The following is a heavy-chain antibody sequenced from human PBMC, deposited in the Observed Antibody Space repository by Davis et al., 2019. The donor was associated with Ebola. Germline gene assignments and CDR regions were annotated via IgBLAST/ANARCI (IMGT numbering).Heavy chain of an antibody. CDR3: ARGKYALASDLDY. Sequence: GESLITSRAAPGFTFSSYSMNWVRQAPGKGLERVSYISSSSSTIYYADSVKGRFTISRDNAKNSLYLQMNSLRDEDTAVYYCARGKYALASDLDYWGQGTLVTVSS. CDR2: ISSSSSTI. CDR1: GFTFSSYS. J-gene: IGHJ4*02. V-gene: IGHV3-48*02. D-gene: IGHD2-15*01.